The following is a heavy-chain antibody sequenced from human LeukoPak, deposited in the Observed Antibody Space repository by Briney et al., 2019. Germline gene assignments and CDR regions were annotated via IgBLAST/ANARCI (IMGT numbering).Heavy chain of an antibody. CDR3: ARGWSSSSWYYFDY. D-gene: IGHD6-13*01. CDR1: GGSFSGYY. V-gene: IGHV4-59*01. Sequence: SETLSLTCAVYGGSFSGYYWSWIRQPPGKGLEWIGYIYYSGSTNYNPSLKSRVTISVDTSKNQFSLKLSSVTAADTAVYYCARGWSSSSWYYFDYWGQGTLVTVSS. CDR2: IYYSGST. J-gene: IGHJ4*02.